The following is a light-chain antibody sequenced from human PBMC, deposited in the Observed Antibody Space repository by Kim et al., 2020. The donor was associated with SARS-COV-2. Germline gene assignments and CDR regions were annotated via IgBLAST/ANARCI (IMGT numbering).Light chain of an antibody. Sequence: ASVGDRVTITCRASQSISSYLNWYQQKPGKAPKLLIYAASSLQSGVPSRFSCSGSGTDFTLTISSLQPEDFATYYCQQSYSTPWTFGQGTKVDIK. CDR1: QSISSY. V-gene: IGKV1-39*01. CDR3: QQSYSTPWT. J-gene: IGKJ1*01. CDR2: AAS.